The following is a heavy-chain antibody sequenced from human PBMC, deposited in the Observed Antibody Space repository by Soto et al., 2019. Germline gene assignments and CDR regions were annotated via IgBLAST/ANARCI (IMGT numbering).Heavy chain of an antibody. Sequence: EVQLVESGGGLVQPGGSLRLSCAASGFVFSSHWIHWVRQAPGQGPVGVSRISTDGSFTSYADFVKGRFTISRDNAKNTLYLQMNSLRAADTAVYYCARARSMSSSGFDIWGQGTMVTVSS. D-gene: IGHD6-6*01. V-gene: IGHV3-74*01. CDR1: GFVFSSHW. J-gene: IGHJ3*02. CDR2: ISTDGSFT. CDR3: ARARSMSSSGFDI.